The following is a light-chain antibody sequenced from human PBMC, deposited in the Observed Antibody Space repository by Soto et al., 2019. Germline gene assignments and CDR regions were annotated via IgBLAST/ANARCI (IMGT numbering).Light chain of an antibody. Sequence: DIQMTQSPSPLSVAVGDRVTITCQASHDISNYLAWYQQKPGKVPKLLIYSASTLQSGVPSRFSGSGSGTDFTLTISSLQPEDVATYFCQKYNSALTFGQGTRWRL. V-gene: IGKV1-27*01. CDR2: SAS. CDR1: HDISNY. CDR3: QKYNSALT. J-gene: IGKJ5*01.